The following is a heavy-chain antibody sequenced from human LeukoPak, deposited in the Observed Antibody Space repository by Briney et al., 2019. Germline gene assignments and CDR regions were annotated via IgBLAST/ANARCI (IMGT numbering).Heavy chain of an antibody. V-gene: IGHV3-7*03. CDR1: GLIFSSNG. D-gene: IGHD3-16*01. Sequence: GGSLRLSCTASGLIFSSNGMNWVRQAPGKGLEWVASINHNGNVNYYVDSVKGRFTISRDNAKNSLYLQMSNLRAEDTAVYFCARGGGLDVWGQGATVTVSS. CDR3: ARGGGLDV. J-gene: IGHJ6*02. CDR2: INHNGNVN.